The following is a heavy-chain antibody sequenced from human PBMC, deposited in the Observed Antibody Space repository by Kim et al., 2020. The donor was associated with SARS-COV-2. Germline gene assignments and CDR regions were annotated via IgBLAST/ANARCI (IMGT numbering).Heavy chain of an antibody. CDR3: ARVGYRSGWSTYVDQ. D-gene: IGHD6-19*01. J-gene: IGHJ4*02. CDR1: GGSISSSSYY. V-gene: IGHV4-39*01. Sequence: SETLSLTCTVSGGSISSSSYYWGWIRQPPGKGLEWIATIYYSGRTFYNPSLKSRVTISVDTSKDQFSLKLSSVTAADTAVYYCARVGYRSGWSTYVDQWGQGTLVSVST. CDR2: IYYSGRT.